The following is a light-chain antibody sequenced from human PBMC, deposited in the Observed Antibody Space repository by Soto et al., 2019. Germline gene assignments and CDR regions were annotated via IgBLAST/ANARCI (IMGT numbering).Light chain of an antibody. CDR3: QKYNSAPRT. J-gene: IGKJ1*01. Sequence: DIQMTQSPSSLSASVGDRVTITCRASQGISNYLAWYQQKPGKVPKLLIYAASTLQSGVPSRFSCSGSGTDFTLTISSLQPLDVATYYCQKYNSAPRTFGQWTKVEIK. CDR1: QGISNY. CDR2: AAS. V-gene: IGKV1-27*01.